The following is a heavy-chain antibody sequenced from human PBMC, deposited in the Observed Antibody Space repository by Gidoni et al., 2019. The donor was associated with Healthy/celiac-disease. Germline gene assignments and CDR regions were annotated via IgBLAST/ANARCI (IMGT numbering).Heavy chain of an antibody. V-gene: IGHV4-59*01. CDR1: GGSISSYY. CDR2: IYYSGST. J-gene: IGHJ6*03. Sequence: QVQLQESGPGLVKPSETLSLTCTVSGGSISSYYWSWIRQLPGKGLEWIGYIYYSGSTTDNPSLKSRVTISVDTSKNQFSLKLSSVTAADTAVYYCARIMGDYYYYMDVWGKGTTVTVSS. CDR3: ARIMGDYYYYMDV.